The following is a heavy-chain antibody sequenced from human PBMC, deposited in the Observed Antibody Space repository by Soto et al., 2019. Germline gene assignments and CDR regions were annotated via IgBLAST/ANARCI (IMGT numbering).Heavy chain of an antibody. CDR1: GDSISSYY. CDR3: ALRSMAVVPEY. CDR2: LYYGRTA. J-gene: IGHJ4*02. Sequence: QVQLQESGPGLVKPSETLSLPCAVSGDSISSYYCIWSRKPPGKGLESICYLYYGRTANYNPSLKSRVTLSVDTSTNQCSLTLSSMTAADTAVYYCALRSMAVVPEYWGQGTLVTVSS. V-gene: IGHV4-59*01. D-gene: IGHD3-22*01.